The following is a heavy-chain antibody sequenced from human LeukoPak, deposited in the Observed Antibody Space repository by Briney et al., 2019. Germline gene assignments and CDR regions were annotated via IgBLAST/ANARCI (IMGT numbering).Heavy chain of an antibody. J-gene: IGHJ3*02. CDR1: GGSFSGYY. CDR3: ARSVVVVAANNAFDI. V-gene: IGHV4-34*01. Sequence: SGTLSLTCAVYGGSFSGYYWSWIRQPPGKGLEWIGEINHSGSTNYNPSLKSRVTISVDTSKNQFSLKLSSVTAADTAVYYCARSVVVVAANNAFDIWGQGTMVTVSS. CDR2: INHSGST. D-gene: IGHD2-15*01.